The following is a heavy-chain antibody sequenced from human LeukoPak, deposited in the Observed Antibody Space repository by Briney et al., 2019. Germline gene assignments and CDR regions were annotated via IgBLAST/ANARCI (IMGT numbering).Heavy chain of an antibody. Sequence: GGSLRLSCAASGFTFSSYSMNWVRQAPGKGLEWVSSISSSSSCIYYADSVKGRFTISRDNAKNSLYLQMNSLRAEDTAVYYCARDQVGGYYDSSGDNWFDPWGQGTLVTVSS. D-gene: IGHD3-22*01. V-gene: IGHV3-21*01. J-gene: IGHJ5*02. CDR2: ISSSSSCI. CDR3: ARDQVGGYYDSSGDNWFDP. CDR1: GFTFSSYS.